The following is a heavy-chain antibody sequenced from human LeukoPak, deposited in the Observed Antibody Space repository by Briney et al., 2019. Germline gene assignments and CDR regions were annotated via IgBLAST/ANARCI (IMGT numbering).Heavy chain of an antibody. V-gene: IGHV4-31*03. CDR2: IYYSGST. Sequence: SETLSLTCTVSGGSIGNGDYSWTWIRQHPGKGLEWIGYIYYSGSTHYNPSLKSRVTISVDTSKNQFSLKLTSVTAADTAVYYCARGLSGYSSASFDYWGQGTLVTVSS. CDR1: GGSIGNGDYS. J-gene: IGHJ4*02. CDR3: ARGLSGYSSASFDY. D-gene: IGHD5-18*01.